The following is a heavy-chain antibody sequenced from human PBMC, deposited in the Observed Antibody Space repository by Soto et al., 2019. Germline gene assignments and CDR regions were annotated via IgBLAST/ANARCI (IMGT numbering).Heavy chain of an antibody. Sequence: QVQLQQWGAGLLKPSETLSLTCAVYGGSFSGYYWSWIRQPPGKGLEWIGEINHSGSTNYNPSLKSRVTISVDTSKNQFSLTLSSVTAADTAVYYCARGGGIVGATSFDYWGQGTLVTVSS. CDR1: GGSFSGYY. CDR3: ARGGGIVGATSFDY. D-gene: IGHD1-26*01. V-gene: IGHV4-34*01. J-gene: IGHJ4*02. CDR2: INHSGST.